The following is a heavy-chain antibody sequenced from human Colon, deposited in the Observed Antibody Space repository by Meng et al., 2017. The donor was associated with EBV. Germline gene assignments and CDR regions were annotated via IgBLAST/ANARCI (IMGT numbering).Heavy chain of an antibody. CDR3: ARGTPGRSYSDY. CDR1: GYTFASYG. D-gene: IGHD3-10*01. Sequence: QGHLLRSRAEVKKPGASVRVSCEASGYTFASYGISWLRQAPGQGLEWMGWFVNNVDTYSAQKFQGRVTMTTDTHTSTAFMELRSLRSDDTAVYYCARGTPGRSYSDYWGQGTLVTVSS. V-gene: IGHV1-18*01. J-gene: IGHJ4*02. CDR2: FVNNVDT.